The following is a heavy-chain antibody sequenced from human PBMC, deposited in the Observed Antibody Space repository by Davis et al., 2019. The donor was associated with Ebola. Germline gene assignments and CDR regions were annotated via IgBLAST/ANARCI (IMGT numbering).Heavy chain of an antibody. J-gene: IGHJ4*02. CDR2: ISGSGGST. Sequence: GESLKISCAASGFTFSSYAMSWVRQAPGKGLEWVSAISGSGGSTYYADSVKGRFTISRDNAKNSLYLQMNSLRAEDTAVYYCARKTFFDYWGQGTLVTVSS. CDR1: GFTFSSYA. V-gene: IGHV3-23*01. CDR3: ARKTFFDY.